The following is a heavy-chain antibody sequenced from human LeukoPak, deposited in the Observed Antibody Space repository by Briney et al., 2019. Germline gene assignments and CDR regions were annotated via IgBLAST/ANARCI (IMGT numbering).Heavy chain of an antibody. CDR3: ARLGTGGTSFDH. CDR2: IYYSGST. D-gene: IGHD2-8*02. Sequence: SETLSLTCTVSGGSISSYYWSWIRQPPGKGLEWIAYIYYSGSTNYNPSLKSRVTISVDTSKNQFSLKLTSVTAADTAVYYCARLGTGGTSFDHWGQGNLVTVSS. V-gene: IGHV4-59*08. J-gene: IGHJ4*02. CDR1: GGSISSYY.